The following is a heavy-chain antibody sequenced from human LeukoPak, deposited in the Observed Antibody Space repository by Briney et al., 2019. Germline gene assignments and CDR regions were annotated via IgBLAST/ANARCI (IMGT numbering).Heavy chain of an antibody. CDR1: GLNFSTNG. D-gene: IGHD3-10*01. Sequence: PGGSLRLSCEASGLNFSTNGMHWVRQAPGKGLEWVSFIRFDGTKTFYGDSVRGRFTISRDNSKNSLYLQLSSLRGDDTAVYYCARDFDDVSGNYYYIPDYWGQGTLVTVSS. CDR2: IRFDGTKT. CDR3: ARDFDDVSGNYYYIPDY. V-gene: IGHV3-30*02. J-gene: IGHJ4*02.